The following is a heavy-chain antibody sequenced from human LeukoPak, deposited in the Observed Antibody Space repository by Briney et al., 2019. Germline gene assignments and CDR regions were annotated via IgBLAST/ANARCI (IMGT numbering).Heavy chain of an antibody. CDR3: ARGVDCSGGSCYSGYSSGWYVDY. V-gene: IGHV4-61*02. Sequence: SETLSLTCTVSGDSISSGNYYWSWIRQPAGKGLEWIGRFYTSGSTNYNPSLKSRVTISVDTSKNQFSLKLSSVTAADTAVYYCARGVDCSGGSCYSGYSSGWYVDYWGQGTLVTVSS. CDR2: FYTSGST. D-gene: IGHD2-15*01. J-gene: IGHJ4*02. CDR1: GDSISSGNYY.